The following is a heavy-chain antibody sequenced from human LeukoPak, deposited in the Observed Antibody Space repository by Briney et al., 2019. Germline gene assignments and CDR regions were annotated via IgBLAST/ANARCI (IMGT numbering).Heavy chain of an antibody. CDR1: GFTFSSYA. D-gene: IGHD5-18*01. CDR3: ARGYSYGFDDAFDI. CDR2: IYSGGST. Sequence: GGSLRLSCAASGFTFSSYAMSWVRQAPGKGLEWVSVIYSGGSTYYADSVKGRFTISRHNSKNTLYLQMNSLRAEDTAVYYCARGYSYGFDDAFDIWGQGTMVTVSS. V-gene: IGHV3-53*04. J-gene: IGHJ3*02.